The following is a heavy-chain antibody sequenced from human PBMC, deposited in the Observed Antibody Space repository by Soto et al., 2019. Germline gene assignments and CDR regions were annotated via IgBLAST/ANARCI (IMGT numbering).Heavy chain of an antibody. V-gene: IGHV3-30*18. Sequence: TGGSLRLSCAASGFTFSSYGMHWVRQAPGKGLEWVAVISYDGSNKYYADSVKGRFTISRDNSKNTLYLQMNSLRAEDTAVYYCAKDIAARTGFDYWGQGTLVTVSS. CDR2: ISYDGSNK. CDR3: AKDIAARTGFDY. CDR1: GFTFSSYG. D-gene: IGHD6-6*01. J-gene: IGHJ4*02.